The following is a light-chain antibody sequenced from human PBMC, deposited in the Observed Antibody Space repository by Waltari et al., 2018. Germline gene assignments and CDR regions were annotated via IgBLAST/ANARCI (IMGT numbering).Light chain of an antibody. V-gene: IGLV2-11*01. CDR3: CSSVVSYAVV. CDR1: RTNVGTYKY. CDR2: DAN. J-gene: IGLJ2*01. Sequence: QSALTQPRSVSGSPGPSVTVSCTGTRTNVGTYKYSSWYQHHPGRAPKLLIFDANKRPSGVPDRFSGSKSDSTASLTISGLRPEDEAYYYCCSSVVSYAVVFGGGTKVTVL.